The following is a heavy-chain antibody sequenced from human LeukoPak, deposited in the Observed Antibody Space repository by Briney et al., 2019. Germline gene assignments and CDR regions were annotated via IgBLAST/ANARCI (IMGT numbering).Heavy chain of an antibody. V-gene: IGHV3-66*01. Sequence: PGGSLRLSCAASGFTFSTYAMTWVRQAPGMGLQWVSLIYGDGATHYADSVKGRFTLSRDSYKNTLYLQVNYLRAEDTAVYYCARVPMTSVVTSTGIWGQGTMVIVSA. D-gene: IGHD4-23*01. J-gene: IGHJ3*02. CDR2: IYGDGAT. CDR3: ARVPMTSVVTSTGI. CDR1: GFTFSTYA.